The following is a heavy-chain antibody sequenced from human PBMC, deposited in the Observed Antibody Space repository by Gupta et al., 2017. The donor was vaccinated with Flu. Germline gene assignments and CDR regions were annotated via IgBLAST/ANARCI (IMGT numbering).Heavy chain of an antibody. CDR3: ARRGNYLRDSFDY. V-gene: IGHV3-21*01. CDR1: AFTFSLYS. CDR2: ITSTGNYI. J-gene: IGHJ4*02. Sequence: EVQLVESVGGLVKPGGSLRLSCAAAAFTFSLYSMNCVRQAPGKGLEWVSSITSTGNYIDNEDSMKGRFTISRDNAKNSLYLQMIGLSAEDTALYYCARRGNYLRDSFDYWGQGTLVTVSS. D-gene: IGHD2/OR15-2a*01.